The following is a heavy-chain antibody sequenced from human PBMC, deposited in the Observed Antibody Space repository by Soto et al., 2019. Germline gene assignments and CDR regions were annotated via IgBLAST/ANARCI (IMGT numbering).Heavy chain of an antibody. Sequence: QVQLQESGPGLVKPSETLSLTCTVSGGSISGYYWSWIRQPPGKGLEWIGHIYYSTNYNPSLKSRVTISVDTSKNQLSLKLTSVTAADTAVYYCARTSPGAGGFDYWGQGTLVTLSS. CDR2: IYYST. CDR3: ARTSPGAGGFDY. V-gene: IGHV4-59*01. D-gene: IGHD6-19*01. J-gene: IGHJ4*02. CDR1: GGSISGYY.